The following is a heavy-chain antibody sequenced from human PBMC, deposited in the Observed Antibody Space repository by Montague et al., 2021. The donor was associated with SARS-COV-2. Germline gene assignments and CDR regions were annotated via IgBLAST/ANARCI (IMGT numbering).Heavy chain of an antibody. CDR1: GDSVSSNSAA. CDR2: TYYRSKWYN. Sequence: CAISGDSVSSNSAAWNWIRQSPSRGLEWLGRTYYRSKWYNDYAVSVKSRITINPDTSKNQFSLQLNFVTPEDTAVYYCASGRMVPYSSSWTTLYYYYGMDVWGQGTTVTVSS. CDR3: ASGRMVPYSSSWTTLYYYYGMDV. V-gene: IGHV6-1*01. J-gene: IGHJ6*02. D-gene: IGHD6-13*01.